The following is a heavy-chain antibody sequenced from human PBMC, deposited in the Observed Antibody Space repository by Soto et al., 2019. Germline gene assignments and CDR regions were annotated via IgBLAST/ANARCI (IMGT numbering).Heavy chain of an antibody. J-gene: IGHJ4*02. CDR2: ISDSGGST. CDR3: AKDWRRYCSSTGCYGNYFDY. V-gene: IGHV3-23*01. CDR1: GFTFSSYA. D-gene: IGHD2-2*01. Sequence: PGGSLRLSCAASGFTFSSYAMSWVRQAPGKGLEWVSAISDSGGSTYYADSVKGRFTISRDNSKNTLYLQMNSLRAEDTAVYYCAKDWRRYCSSTGCYGNYFDYWGQGTLVTVSS.